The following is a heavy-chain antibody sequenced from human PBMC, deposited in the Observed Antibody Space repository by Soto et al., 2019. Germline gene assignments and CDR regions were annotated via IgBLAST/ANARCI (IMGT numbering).Heavy chain of an antibody. J-gene: IGHJ4*02. D-gene: IGHD2-21*02. CDR3: HCRSCV. CDR1: GFTFRSYT. CDR2: ITPSSNYI. Sequence: PGGSLRLSCAAPGFTFRSYTMNWVRQAPGKGLEWVSSITPSSNYIYYADSVKGRFTISRDNAKNSLYLQMNSLRAEDTAVYYCHCRSCVWGQGALVTGSS. V-gene: IGHV3-21*06.